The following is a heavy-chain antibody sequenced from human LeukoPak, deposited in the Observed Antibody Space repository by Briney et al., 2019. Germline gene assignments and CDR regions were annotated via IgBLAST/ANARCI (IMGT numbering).Heavy chain of an antibody. CDR2: INHSGST. CDR1: GGSFSGYY. CDR3: ARGSGGWAQWLVQGDY. J-gene: IGHJ4*02. V-gene: IGHV4-34*01. D-gene: IGHD6-19*01. Sequence: SETLSLTCAFYGGSFSGYYWSWIRQPPGKGLEWIGEINHSGSTNYNPSLKSRVTISVDTSKNQFSLKLSSVTAADTAVYYCARGSGGWAQWLVQGDYWGQGTLVTVSS.